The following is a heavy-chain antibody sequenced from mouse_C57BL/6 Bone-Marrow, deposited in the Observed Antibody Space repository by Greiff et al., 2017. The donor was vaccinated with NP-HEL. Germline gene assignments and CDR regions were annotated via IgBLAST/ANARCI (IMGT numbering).Heavy chain of an antibody. CDR3: AILRPWFAY. Sequence: QVHVKQSGAELVKPGASVKLSCKASGYTFTSYWMQWVKQRPGQGLEWIGEIDPSDSYTNYNQKFKGKATLTVDTSSSTAYMQLSSLTSEDSAVYYCAILRPWFAYWGQGTLVTVSA. CDR1: GYTFTSYW. V-gene: IGHV1-50*01. J-gene: IGHJ3*01. CDR2: IDPSDSYT. D-gene: IGHD1-2*01.